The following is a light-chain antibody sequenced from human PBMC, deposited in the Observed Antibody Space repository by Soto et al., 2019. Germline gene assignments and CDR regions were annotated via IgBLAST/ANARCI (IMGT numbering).Light chain of an antibody. CDR3: TSHAGTINFPYI. Sequence: QSALTQPPSASGSPGQSVTISCTGTSSDVGAYNYVSWYQHHPGKAPKLMVYEVNKRPSGVPDRFSGSKPGNTASLTASGLQAEDEADYYCTSHAGTINFPYIFGTGTKV. J-gene: IGLJ1*01. CDR1: SSDVGAYNY. CDR2: EVN. V-gene: IGLV2-8*01.